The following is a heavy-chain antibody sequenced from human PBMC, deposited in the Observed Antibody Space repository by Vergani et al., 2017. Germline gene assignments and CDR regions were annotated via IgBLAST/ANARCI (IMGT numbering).Heavy chain of an antibody. Sequence: QVQLQESGPGLVKPSQTLSLTCTVSGGSLSSGGYYWSWIRQHPGKGLEWIGYIYYSGSTYYNPSLKSRVTISVDTSKNQFSLKLSSVTAADTAVYYCRAITTYCSSTSCYKDYWGQGTLVTVSS. CDR2: IYYSGST. J-gene: IGHJ4*02. CDR3: RAITTYCSSTSCYKDY. V-gene: IGHV4-31*03. D-gene: IGHD2-2*02. CDR1: GGSLSSGGYY.